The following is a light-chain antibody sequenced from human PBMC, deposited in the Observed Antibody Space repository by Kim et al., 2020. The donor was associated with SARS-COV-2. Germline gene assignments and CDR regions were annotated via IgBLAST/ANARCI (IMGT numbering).Light chain of an antibody. CDR2: AAS. Sequence: DIQMTQSPSSLSASVGDRVTITCRASQSISTYLNWYQQKPGKAPKLLIYAASSLQSGVPSRFSGGGSGTDFTLTISSLQPADFATYYCQQSYSTLRTFGQGTKLEI. CDR1: QSISTY. CDR3: QQSYSTLRT. J-gene: IGKJ2*01. V-gene: IGKV1-39*01.